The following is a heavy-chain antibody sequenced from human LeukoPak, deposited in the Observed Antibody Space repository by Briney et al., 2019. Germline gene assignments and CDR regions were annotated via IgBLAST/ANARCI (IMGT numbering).Heavy chain of an antibody. CDR1: GGSCSGYY. D-gene: IGHD6-13*01. CDR2: INHSGST. J-gene: IGHJ4*02. Sequence: PSETLSLTCAVYGGSCSGYYWSWIRQPPGKGLEWIGEINHSGSTNYNPSLKSRVTISVDTSKNQFSLKLSSVTAADTAVYYCARGGGYSSPREIDYWGQGTLVTVSS. V-gene: IGHV4-34*01. CDR3: ARGGGYSSPREIDY.